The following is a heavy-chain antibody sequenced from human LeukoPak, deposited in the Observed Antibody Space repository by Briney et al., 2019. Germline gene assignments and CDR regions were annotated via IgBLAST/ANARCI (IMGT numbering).Heavy chain of an antibody. Sequence: PGGSLRLSCAASGFTFSSYSMNWVRQAPGKGLEWVSSISSSSSYIYYADSVKGRFTISRDNAKNSLYLQMNSLRAEDTAVYYCARDRSLNGNLDVFDIWGQGTMVTVSS. V-gene: IGHV3-21*01. D-gene: IGHD3-10*01. CDR2: ISSSSSYI. CDR1: GFTFSSYS. CDR3: ARDRSLNGNLDVFDI. J-gene: IGHJ3*02.